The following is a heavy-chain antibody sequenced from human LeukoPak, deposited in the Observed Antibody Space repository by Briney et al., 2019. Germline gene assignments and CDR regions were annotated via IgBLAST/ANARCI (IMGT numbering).Heavy chain of an antibody. J-gene: IGHJ4*02. V-gene: IGHV3-23*01. CDR1: GFTFKYYA. CDR3: AKANIVVVVAATHCFDY. D-gene: IGHD2-15*01. CDR2: ISGSGANA. Sequence: PGGSLRLSCAASGFTFKYYAMSWVRQAPGKGLEWVSVISGSGANAYYTDSVTGRFTISRDNSKNTLYLQMNSLRAEDTAVYYCAKANIVVVVAATHCFDYWGQGTLVTVSS.